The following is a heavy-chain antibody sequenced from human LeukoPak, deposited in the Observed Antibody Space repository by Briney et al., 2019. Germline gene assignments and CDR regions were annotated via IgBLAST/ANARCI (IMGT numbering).Heavy chain of an antibody. J-gene: IGHJ4*02. CDR1: GVSISSYY. CDR3: VGGGQWLAFDY. D-gene: IGHD6-19*01. CDR2: FYYSGST. V-gene: IGHV4-59*01. Sequence: SETLSLTCTVSGVSISSYYWSWIRQPPGKGLEWIGNFYYSGSTAYNPSLRSRVTISEDTSKNQSSLKLSSVSAADTAVYYCVGGGQWLAFDYWGQGTLVSVSS.